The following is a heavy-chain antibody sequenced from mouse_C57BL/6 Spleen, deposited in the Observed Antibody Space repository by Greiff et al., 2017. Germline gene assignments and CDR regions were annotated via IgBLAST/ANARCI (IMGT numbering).Heavy chain of an antibody. V-gene: IGHV1-52*01. D-gene: IGHD2-4*01. J-gene: IGHJ3*01. CDR2: IDPSDSET. Sequence: VQLQQPGAELVRPGSSVKLSCKASGYTFTSYWMHWVKQRPIQGLEWIGNIDPSDSETHYNQKFKDKATLTVDKSSSTAYMQLSSLTSEDSAVYYCARGGGYYDYDGFAYWGQGTLVTVSA. CDR3: ARGGGYYDYDGFAY. CDR1: GYTFTSYW.